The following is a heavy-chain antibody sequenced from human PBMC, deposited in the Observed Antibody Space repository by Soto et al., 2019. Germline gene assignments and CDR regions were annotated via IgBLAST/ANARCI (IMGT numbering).Heavy chain of an antibody. CDR1: GYSFTSNW. Sequence: PGESLKIFCKGSGYSFTSNWIGWVRQMPGKGLEWMGIIYPGDLDTRYSPSFQGQVTISADNSISTAYLQWSSLKASDTAMYYCARPLPRRDLHTFDVWGQGTMVTVSS. J-gene: IGHJ3*01. CDR3: ARPLPRRDLHTFDV. V-gene: IGHV5-51*01. CDR2: IYPGDLDT. D-gene: IGHD2-21*01.